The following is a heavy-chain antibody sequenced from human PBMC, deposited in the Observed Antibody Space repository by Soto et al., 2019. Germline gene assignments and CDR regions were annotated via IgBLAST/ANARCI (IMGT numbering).Heavy chain of an antibody. Sequence: GGSLRLSCAASGFTFSSYGMHWVRQAPGKGLEWVAVISSNGSYKYYADSVKGRFTISRDKAKNSLYLQMNSLRAEDTAVYYCARGITVLRFLEWLFKTDAFDIWGQGTMVTVSS. CDR3: ARGITVLRFLEWLFKTDAFDI. CDR1: GFTFSSYG. V-gene: IGHV3-21*01. J-gene: IGHJ3*02. CDR2: ISSNGSYK. D-gene: IGHD3-3*01.